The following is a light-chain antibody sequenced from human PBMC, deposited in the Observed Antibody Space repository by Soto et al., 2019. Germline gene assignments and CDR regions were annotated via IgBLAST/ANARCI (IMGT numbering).Light chain of an antibody. CDR1: LRISTY. CDR3: QPSHRTPLT. V-gene: IGKV1-39*01. Sequence: DIQVIQSPSSLSASVGDRVTITCRASLRISTYLNWYQHKPGKAPKLLIYGASSLQSGVPSRFSGSGSGTDFTLTISSLHPEDSATYYWQPSHRTPLTFGRGTNLEI. CDR2: GAS. J-gene: IGKJ4*01.